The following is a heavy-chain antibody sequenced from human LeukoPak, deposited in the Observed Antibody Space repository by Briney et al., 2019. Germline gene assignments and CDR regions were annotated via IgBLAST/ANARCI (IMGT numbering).Heavy chain of an antibody. V-gene: IGHV3-21*01. CDR1: GFTFSSYS. J-gene: IGHJ4*02. CDR3: ARGEGMLSNDY. Sequence: GGSLRLSCAASGFTFSSYSMNWVRQAPGKGLEWVSSIGSSGSYIYYADSMKGRFTISRDNAKNSLYLQMNSLRAEDTAVYYCARGEGMLSNDYWGQGTLVTVSS. D-gene: IGHD3-10*02. CDR2: IGSSGSYI.